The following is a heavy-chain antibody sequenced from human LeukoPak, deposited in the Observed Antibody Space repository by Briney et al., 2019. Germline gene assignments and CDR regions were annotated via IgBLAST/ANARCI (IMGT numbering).Heavy chain of an antibody. CDR1: GASVSSGAYY. V-gene: IGHV4-31*03. J-gene: IGHJ4*02. D-gene: IGHD1-20*01. Sequence: SETLSLTCTVSGASVSSGAYYWSWIRQHPGKGLEWIGYMFYIGKSYHNPSVKSRVSLSVDTSNNQFSLRLTSVTAADTAVYYCVSIWYDLNSAFHFDSWGQGLLVTVSS. CDR2: MFYIGKS. CDR3: VSIWYDLNSAFHFDS.